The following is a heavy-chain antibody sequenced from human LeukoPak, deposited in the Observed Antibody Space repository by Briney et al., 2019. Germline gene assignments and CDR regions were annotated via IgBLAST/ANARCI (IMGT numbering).Heavy chain of an antibody. V-gene: IGHV4-38-2*02. D-gene: IGHD6-6*01. Sequence: PSETLSLTCTVSGYSISSGYYWGWLRQPPGKGQEWIGIINHSGNTYYNPSLASRVTIFVDTSKNEFSLQMSSVTAADTAVYHCARGNSSSSSSLYYYFRDLWGRGATVSVSS. J-gene: IGHJ6*03. CDR1: GYSISSGYY. CDR3: ARGNSSSSSSLYYYFRDL. CDR2: INHSGNT.